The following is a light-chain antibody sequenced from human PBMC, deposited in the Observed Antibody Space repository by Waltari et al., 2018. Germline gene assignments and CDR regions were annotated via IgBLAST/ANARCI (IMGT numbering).Light chain of an antibody. Sequence: VYRSNNKNYLAGYQHKPGQPPRLLIYWTSTRESGVPDRFSGSGSGTDFTLTISSLQAEDVAVYYCQQYYTTPHTFGQGTKLEIK. CDR2: WTS. CDR1: VYRSNNKNY. J-gene: IGKJ2*01. CDR3: QQYYTTPHT. V-gene: IGKV4-1*01.